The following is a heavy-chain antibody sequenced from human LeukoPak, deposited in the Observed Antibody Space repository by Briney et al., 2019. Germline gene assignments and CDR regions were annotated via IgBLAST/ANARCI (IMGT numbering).Heavy chain of an antibody. D-gene: IGHD3-10*02. CDR1: GFTFSRSS. Sequence: GGSLRLSCAASGFTFSRSSMNWVRQAPGKGLEWVSYISSSGSTIYYADSVKGRFTISRDNAKNSLYLQMNSLRAEATAVYYCAELGITMIGGVWGKGTTVTISS. V-gene: IGHV3-48*04. CDR2: ISSSGSTI. J-gene: IGHJ6*04. CDR3: AELGITMIGGV.